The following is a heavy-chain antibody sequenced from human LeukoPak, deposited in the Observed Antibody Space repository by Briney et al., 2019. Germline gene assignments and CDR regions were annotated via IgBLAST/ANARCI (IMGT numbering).Heavy chain of an antibody. CDR2: IDPSDACT. D-gene: IGHD6-13*01. V-gene: IGHV5-10-1*01. J-gene: IGHJ4*02. Sequence: GEPLKISCKGSGYSFTSYWISWVRQMPGKGLEWMGRIDPSDACTNYSPSFQGHVTISSDKSIKTAYLQWSSLKASDTAMYYCARHEGYSSSAEVYWGQGTLVTVSS. CDR1: GYSFTSYW. CDR3: ARHEGYSSSAEVY.